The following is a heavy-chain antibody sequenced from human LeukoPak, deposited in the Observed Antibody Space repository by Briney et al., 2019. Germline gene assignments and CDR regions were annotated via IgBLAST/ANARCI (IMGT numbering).Heavy chain of an antibody. D-gene: IGHD2-21*02. CDR1: GGSISSYY. CDR3: ASGGDPIWLTRWFDP. V-gene: IGHV4-34*01. CDR2: INHSGST. J-gene: IGHJ5*02. Sequence: PSETLSLTCTVSGGSISSYYWSWIRHPPGKGLEWIGEINHSGSTNYNPSLKSRVTISVDTSKNQSSLKLSSVTAADTAVYYCASGGDPIWLTRWFDPWGQGTLVTVSS.